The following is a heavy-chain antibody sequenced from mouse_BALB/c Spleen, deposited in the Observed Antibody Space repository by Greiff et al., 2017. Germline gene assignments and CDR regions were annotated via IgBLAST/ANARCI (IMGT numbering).Heavy chain of an antibody. J-gene: IGHJ2*01. Sequence: EVKLMESGGGLVQPGGSLKLSCAASGFTFSSYGMSWVRQTPDKRLELVATINSNGGSTYYPDSVKGRFTISRDNAKNTLYLQMSSLKSEDTAMYYCARGVPYFDYWGQGTTLTVSS. CDR2: INSNGGST. V-gene: IGHV5-6-3*01. CDR1: GFTFSSYG. CDR3: ARGVPYFDY.